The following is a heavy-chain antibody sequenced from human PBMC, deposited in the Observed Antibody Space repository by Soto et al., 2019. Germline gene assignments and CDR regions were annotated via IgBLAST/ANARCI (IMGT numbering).Heavy chain of an antibody. D-gene: IGHD2-15*01. J-gene: IGHJ6*02. CDR3: ARFTGGSYNTYYFYYGMDV. Sequence: ASVKVACKASGYTFTSYGISWVRQAPGQGLDWMGWISAYNGNTKYAQDLQGRVTMTTDTSTSTAYMEVRSLRSDDTAVYYCARFTGGSYNTYYFYYGMDVWGQGTKVTVSS. CDR2: ISAYNGNT. V-gene: IGHV1-18*04. CDR1: GYTFTSYG.